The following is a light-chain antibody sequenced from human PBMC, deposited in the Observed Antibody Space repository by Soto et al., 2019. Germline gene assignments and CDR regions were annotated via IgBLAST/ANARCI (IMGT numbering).Light chain of an antibody. CDR1: QDIADY. CDR3: QQYGSSPPYT. V-gene: IGKV1-27*01. Sequence: DIQMTQSPSSLSASVGDRVTITCRASQDIADYLAWYQQKPGQVPNLLIYAASTLQSGVPSRFTGSGSGTDFTLTITGLQPEDFAVYYCQQYGSSPPYTFGQGTKLEIK. J-gene: IGKJ2*01. CDR2: AAS.